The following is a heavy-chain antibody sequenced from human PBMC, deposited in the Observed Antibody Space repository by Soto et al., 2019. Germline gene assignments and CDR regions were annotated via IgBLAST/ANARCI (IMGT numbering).Heavy chain of an antibody. D-gene: IGHD3-10*01. CDR2: IWYDGGNK. CDR1: GFTFSSYG. V-gene: IGHV3-33*01. J-gene: IGHJ4*02. CDR3: GRGVWFEDLSRYFDY. Sequence: QVQLVESGGGVVQPGRSLRLSCAASGFTFSSYGMHWVRQAPGKGLEWVAVIWYDGGNKYYADSVKGRFTIPRDNSKNTLYLQINSLRAEDTAVDYCGRGVWFEDLSRYFDYWGQGTLVTVSS.